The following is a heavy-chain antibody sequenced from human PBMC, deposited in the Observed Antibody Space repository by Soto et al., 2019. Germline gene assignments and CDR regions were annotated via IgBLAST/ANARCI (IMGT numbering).Heavy chain of an antibody. CDR2: IYSGGYT. CDR1: GFTVSNNY. J-gene: IGHJ4*02. D-gene: IGHD3-10*01. V-gene: IGHV3-53*01. Sequence: EVQLVESGGGLIQPGGSLRLSCAVSGFTVSNNYMSWVRQAPGKGLEGVSVIYSGGYTAYGDSVKGRFTISRENSKNTIYLQNNSRGAPAAAFFYGGAAPGGGGYWGQGTLVTVSS. CDR3: GAAPGGGGY.